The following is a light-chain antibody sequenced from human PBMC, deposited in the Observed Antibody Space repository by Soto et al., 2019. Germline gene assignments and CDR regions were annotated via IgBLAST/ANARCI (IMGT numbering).Light chain of an antibody. V-gene: IGLV2-14*03. CDR1: SSDVGGSNF. CDR3: VSYTSSTTYV. Sequence: QSVLTQPASVSDSPGQSITISCTGTSSDVGGSNFVSWYQQHPGKPPKLIIYDVANRPSGVSNRFSGSKSGGTASLIISRLQTEDEADYYCVSYTSSTTYVFGTGTKVTVL. J-gene: IGLJ1*01. CDR2: DVA.